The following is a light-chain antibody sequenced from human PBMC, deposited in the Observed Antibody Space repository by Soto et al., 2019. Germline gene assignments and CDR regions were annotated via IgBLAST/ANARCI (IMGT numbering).Light chain of an antibody. CDR2: GAS. CDR1: QSVSSSY. CDR3: QQYGSSPLT. Sequence: EIVLTQSPGTLSLSPGERATLSCRASQSVSSSYLAWYQQKPGQAPRLLIYGASSRATGIPDRFSGSGSATDFTLTISRLEPEDFAVYYCQQYGSSPLTVGQGTKVEIK. V-gene: IGKV3-20*01. J-gene: IGKJ1*01.